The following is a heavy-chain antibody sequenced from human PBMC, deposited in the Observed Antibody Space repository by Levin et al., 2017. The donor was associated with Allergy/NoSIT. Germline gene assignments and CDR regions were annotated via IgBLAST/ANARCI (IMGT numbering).Heavy chain of an antibody. J-gene: IGHJ4*02. CDR2: IYSDGST. Sequence: PGGSLRLSCAASGFSVSNHYMTWVRQGPGKGLECVSVIYSDGSTYYADSVRGRFTISRDSFRNTLSLQMKSLRDDDTAVYYCTKGHYSGVYQWGQGTLVTVSS. D-gene: IGHD2-2*01. CDR1: GFSVSNHY. CDR3: TKGHYSGVYQ. V-gene: IGHV3-53*01.